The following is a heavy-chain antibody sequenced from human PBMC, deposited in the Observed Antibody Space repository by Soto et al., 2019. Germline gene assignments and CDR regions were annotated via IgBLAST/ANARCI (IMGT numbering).Heavy chain of an antibody. CDR3: ASLSLVWLGRFDY. CDR2: IYYSGST. J-gene: IGHJ4*02. Sequence: PSETLSLTCTVSGDSIRSGNHYWSWIRQHPGKGLEWIGYIYYSGSTYYNPSLKSRLTISVDTSKNQFSLKLTSVTAADTAVYYCASLSLVWLGRFDYWGQGTLVTVSS. D-gene: IGHD6-19*01. CDR1: GDSIRSGNHY. V-gene: IGHV4-31*03.